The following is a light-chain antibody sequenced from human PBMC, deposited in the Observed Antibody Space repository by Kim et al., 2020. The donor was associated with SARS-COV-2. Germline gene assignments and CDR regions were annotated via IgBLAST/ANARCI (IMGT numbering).Light chain of an antibody. V-gene: IGKV3-15*01. CDR1: QYIGTN. CDR2: GAA. CDR3: QQYNTWPPLT. Sequence: SPGERATLSCRPSQYIGTNLAWYQQKPGQSPRLLIFGAANRATTIPDRFSGSGSGTEFTLTISSLQSEDFAVYYCQQYNTWPPLTFGGGTKVDIK. J-gene: IGKJ4*01.